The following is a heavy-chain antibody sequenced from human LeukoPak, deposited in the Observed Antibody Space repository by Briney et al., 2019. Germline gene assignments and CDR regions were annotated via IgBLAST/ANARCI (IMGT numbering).Heavy chain of an antibody. Sequence: ASVKVSCKASGYTFTSYGISWVRQAPGQGLAWMGWISFFNGNTHYSHKLQGRVTLTTDTSTNTTYMELRSLGSDDTAVYYCAKRTDSDYGDCWGQGTLVTVSS. J-gene: IGHJ4*02. D-gene: IGHD2/OR15-2a*01. CDR2: ISFFNGNT. V-gene: IGHV1-18*01. CDR3: AKRTDSDYGDC. CDR1: GYTFTSYG.